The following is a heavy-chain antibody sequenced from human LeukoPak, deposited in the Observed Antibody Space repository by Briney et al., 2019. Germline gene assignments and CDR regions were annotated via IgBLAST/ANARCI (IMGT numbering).Heavy chain of an antibody. CDR1: GFTISSYG. J-gene: IGHJ4*02. V-gene: IGHV3-30*02. D-gene: IGHD1-14*01. CDR3: AKDLLTAL. CDR2: IRYDGSNK. Sequence: GGSLRLSCVGSGFTISSYGMHWVRQAPGTGLEWVAFIRYDGSNKFYADSVKGRFTISRDNSKNTLYLQMNSLKAEDTAVYYCAKDLLTALWGQGTLVTVSS.